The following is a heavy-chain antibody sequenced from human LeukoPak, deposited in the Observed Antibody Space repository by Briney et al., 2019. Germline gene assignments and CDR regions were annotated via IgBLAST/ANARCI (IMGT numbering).Heavy chain of an antibody. CDR3: AKDLEQWLFYYFDY. V-gene: IGHV3-23*01. CDR1: GFTFSSYA. Sequence: PGGSLRLSCAASGFTFSSYAMSWVRQAPGKGLDWVSAISGSGGSTYYADSVKGRFTISRDNSKNTLYLRMNSLRAEDTAVYYCAKDLEQWLFYYFDYWGQGTLVTVSS. D-gene: IGHD6-19*01. J-gene: IGHJ4*02. CDR2: ISGSGGST.